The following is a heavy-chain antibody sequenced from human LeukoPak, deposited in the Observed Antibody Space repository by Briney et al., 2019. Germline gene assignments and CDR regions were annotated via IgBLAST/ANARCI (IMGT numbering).Heavy chain of an antibody. V-gene: IGHV1-46*01. Sequence: ASVKVSCKASGYTFTSYYMHWVRQAPGQGLEWIGIINPSGGTTSYAQKFQGRVTMTRDTPTSTVYMELSSLRSEDTAVYYCARGGRYDRKVEPQSIFGNYYYYYYMDVWGKGTTVTISS. CDR2: INPSGGTT. J-gene: IGHJ6*03. CDR1: GYTFTSYY. CDR3: ARGGRYDRKVEPQSIFGNYYYYYYMDV. D-gene: IGHD3-22*01.